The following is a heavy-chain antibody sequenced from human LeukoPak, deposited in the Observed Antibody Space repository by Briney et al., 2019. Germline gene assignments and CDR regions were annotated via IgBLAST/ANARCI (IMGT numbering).Heavy chain of an antibody. V-gene: IGHV4-59*01. Sequence: PSETLSLTCTVSGGSISSYYWSWIRQPPGKGLEWIGYIYYSGSTNYNPSLKSRVTISVDTSKNQFSLKLSSVTAADTAVYYCARQEVNFGPYSSGWFDAFDIWGQGTMVTVSS. J-gene: IGHJ3*02. CDR3: ARQEVNFGPYSSGWFDAFDI. CDR1: GGSISSYY. CDR2: IYYSGST. D-gene: IGHD6-19*01.